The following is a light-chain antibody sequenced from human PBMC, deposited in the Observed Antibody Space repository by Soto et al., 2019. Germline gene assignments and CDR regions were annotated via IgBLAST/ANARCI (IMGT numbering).Light chain of an antibody. CDR2: KAS. CDR3: QQYNSYSGT. CDR1: QSISSW. J-gene: IGKJ3*01. Sequence: DIHLTQSPSSLSASVGDRVTITCRASQSISSWLAWYQQKPGKAPKLLIYKASSLDSGVPSRFSGSGSGTEFTLTISSLQPDDFATYYCQQYNSYSGTFGPGTKVDIK. V-gene: IGKV1-5*03.